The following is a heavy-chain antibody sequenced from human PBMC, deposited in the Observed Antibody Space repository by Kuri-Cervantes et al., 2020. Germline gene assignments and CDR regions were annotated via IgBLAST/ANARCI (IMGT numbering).Heavy chain of an antibody. V-gene: IGHV3-13*01. J-gene: IGHJ4*02. CDR2: IGTAGDT. CDR1: GFTFSSYD. D-gene: IGHD1-1*01. CDR3: ARELLDTYYFDY. Sequence: GESLKISCAASGFTFSSYDMHWVRQATGKGLEWVSAIGTAGDTYYPGSVKGRFTISRENAKNSLYLQMNSLRAGDTAVYYCARELLDTYYFDYWGQGTLVTVSS.